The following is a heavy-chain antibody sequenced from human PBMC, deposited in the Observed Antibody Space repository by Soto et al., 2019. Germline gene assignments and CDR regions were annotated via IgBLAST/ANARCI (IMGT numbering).Heavy chain of an antibody. D-gene: IGHD6-19*01. V-gene: IGHV4-34*01. J-gene: IGHJ4*02. CDR3: ARGTRGYSSGWYDY. CDR1: GGSFSGYY. CDR2: INHSGST. Sequence: SETLSLTCVVYGGSFSGYYWSWSRQPPGKGLEWMGEINHSGSTNYNPSLKSRVTISVDTSKNQFSLKLSSVTAADTAVYFCARGTRGYSSGWYDYWGQGTLVTVSS.